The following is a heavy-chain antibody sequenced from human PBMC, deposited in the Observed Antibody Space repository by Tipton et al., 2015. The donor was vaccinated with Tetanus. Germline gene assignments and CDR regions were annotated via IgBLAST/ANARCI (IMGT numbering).Heavy chain of an antibody. Sequence: TLSLTCTVSGGSISSGTYYWSWIRQHPGKGLEWIGHIYNSGSTYYNPSLKSRVAISLDTSKNQFSLNLSSVTAADTAMYYCARVGWLQQNKPAFDIWGQGTVVTVSS. CDR2: IYNSGST. CDR1: GGSISSGTYY. D-gene: IGHD6-19*01. V-gene: IGHV4-31*03. J-gene: IGHJ3*02. CDR3: ARVGWLQQNKPAFDI.